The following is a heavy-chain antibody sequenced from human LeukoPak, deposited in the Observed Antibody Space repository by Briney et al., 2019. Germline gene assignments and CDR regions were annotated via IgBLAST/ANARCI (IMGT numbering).Heavy chain of an antibody. V-gene: IGHV1-2*02. CDR3: ARGGGIVGATQFDY. D-gene: IGHD1-26*01. CDR2: INPNSGGT. Sequence: ASVKVSCKASGYTFTGYHMHWVRQAPGQGLEWMGWINPNSGGTNYAQKFQGRVTMTRDTSISTAYMELSRLRSDDTAVYYCARGGGIVGATQFDYWGQGTLVTVSS. J-gene: IGHJ4*02. CDR1: GYTFTGYH.